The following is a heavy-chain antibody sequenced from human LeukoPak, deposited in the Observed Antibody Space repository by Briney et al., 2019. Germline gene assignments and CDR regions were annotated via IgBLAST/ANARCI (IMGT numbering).Heavy chain of an antibody. CDR2: ISSSGSTI. D-gene: IGHD5-12*01. CDR1: GFTFSSYS. J-gene: IGHJ5*02. CDR3: ARDREDGYNSRFDP. Sequence: GGSLRLSCAASGFTFSSYSMNWVRQAPGKGLEWVSYISSSGSTIYYADSVKGRFTISRDNAKNSLYLQMNSLRDEDTAVYYCARDREDGYNSRFDPWGQGTLVTVSS. V-gene: IGHV3-48*02.